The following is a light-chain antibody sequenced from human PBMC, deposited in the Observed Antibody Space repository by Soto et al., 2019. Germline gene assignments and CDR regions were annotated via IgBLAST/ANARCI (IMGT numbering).Light chain of an antibody. CDR2: GVN. CDR1: SCDIGAYNF. V-gene: IGLV2-14*03. Sequence: QSALTQPASVSGSPGQSITISCTGTSCDIGAYNFVAWYQQHPGKAPKLMIYGVNIRPSGVSNRFSGSKSGNTASLTISGLHAEDEADYYCTSWTTSTTMIFGGGTKLTVL. J-gene: IGLJ2*01. CDR3: TSWTTSTTMI.